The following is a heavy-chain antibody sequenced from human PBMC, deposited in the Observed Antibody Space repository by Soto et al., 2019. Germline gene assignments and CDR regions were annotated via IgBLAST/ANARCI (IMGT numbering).Heavy chain of an antibody. D-gene: IGHD2-21*02. CDR2: ISTPSSYI. J-gene: IGHJ5*02. V-gene: IGHV3-21*01. CDR1: GFTFRSYS. Sequence: EVQLVESGGGLVKPGGSLRLSCAASGFTFRSYSMSWVRQAPGQGLEWVSYISTPSSYIYYADSVKGRFTISRDNAENSLYLQMNSLSAEDTAVYYCARNCGGDCSNWFDPWGQGTLVTVSS. CDR3: ARNCGGDCSNWFDP.